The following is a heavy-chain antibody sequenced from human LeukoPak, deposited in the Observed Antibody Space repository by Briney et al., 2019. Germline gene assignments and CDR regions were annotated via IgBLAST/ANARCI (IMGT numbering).Heavy chain of an antibody. CDR3: ARVPSTMVRGVIDWFDP. J-gene: IGHJ5*02. CDR2: INPSGGST. CDR1: GYTFTSYS. D-gene: IGHD3-10*01. Sequence: GASVKVSCKASGYTFTSYSMHWVRQAPGQGLEWMGIINPSGGSTNYAQKFQGRVTMTRDTSTSTVYMELSSLRSEDTAVYYCARVPSTMVRGVIDWFDPWGQGTLVTVSS. V-gene: IGHV1-46*01.